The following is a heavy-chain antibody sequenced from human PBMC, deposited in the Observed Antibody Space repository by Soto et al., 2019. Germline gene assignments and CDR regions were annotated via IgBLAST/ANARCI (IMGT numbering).Heavy chain of an antibody. D-gene: IGHD6-19*01. J-gene: IGHJ6*01. CDR2: IYYSGST. CDR1: GAGLSSGGYF. Sequence: PSETLSLTFTVSGAGLSSGGYFYTLIWQPPVKGLVWIGYIYYSGSTNYNPSLNSRVTISVDTSKNQFSLKLSSVTAADTAVYYCARARAVAGTRDYYYGMDVWGQGTTVTVS. CDR3: ARARAVAGTRDYYYGMDV. V-gene: IGHV4-61*08.